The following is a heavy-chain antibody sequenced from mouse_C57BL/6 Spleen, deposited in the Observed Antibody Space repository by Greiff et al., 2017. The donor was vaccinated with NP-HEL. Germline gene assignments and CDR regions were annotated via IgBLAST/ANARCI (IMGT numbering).Heavy chain of an antibody. Sequence: EVQLQQSGPELVKPGASVKISCKASGYTFTDYYMNWVKQSHGKSLEWIGDINPNNGGTSYNQKFKGKATLTVDKSSSTAYMELRSLTSEDSAVYYCATYDYYFAYWGQGTLVTVSA. V-gene: IGHV1-26*01. D-gene: IGHD2-4*01. CDR1: GYTFTDYY. CDR3: ATYDYYFAY. CDR2: INPNNGGT. J-gene: IGHJ3*01.